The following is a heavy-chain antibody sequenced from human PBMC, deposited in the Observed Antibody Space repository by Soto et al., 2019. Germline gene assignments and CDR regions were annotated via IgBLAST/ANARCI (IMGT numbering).Heavy chain of an antibody. J-gene: IGHJ6*02. CDR2: ISSSSSYI. CDR1: GFTFSSYS. CDR3: ARAYCSSTSCYTLMLGMDV. V-gene: IGHV3-21*01. Sequence: LRLSCAASGFTFSSYSMNWVRQAPGKGLEWVSSISSSSSYIYYADSVKGRFTISRDNAKNSLYLQMNSLRAEDTAVYYCARAYCSSTSCYTLMLGMDVWGQGTTVTVSS. D-gene: IGHD2-2*02.